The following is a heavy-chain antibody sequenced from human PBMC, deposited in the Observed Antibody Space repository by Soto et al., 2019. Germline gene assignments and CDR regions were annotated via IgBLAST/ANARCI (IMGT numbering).Heavy chain of an antibody. CDR3: AKEGGGYCTNGVCYLYYFDY. CDR2: ISGSGGST. CDR1: GFTFSSYA. Sequence: EVQLLESGGGLVQPGGSLRLSCAASGFTFSSYAMSWVRQAPGKGLEWVSAISGSGGSTYYADSVKGRFTISRDNSKNTLYQQMNSLRAEDTAVYYCAKEGGGYCTNGVCYLYYFDYWGQGTLVTVSS. V-gene: IGHV3-23*01. J-gene: IGHJ4*02. D-gene: IGHD2-8*01.